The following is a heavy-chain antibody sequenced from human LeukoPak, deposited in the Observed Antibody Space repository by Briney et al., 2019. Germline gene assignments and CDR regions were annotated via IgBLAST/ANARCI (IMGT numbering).Heavy chain of an antibody. Sequence: GGSLRLSCAASGFTFSSYWMHWVRQAPGKGLVWVSRISADGSNTDYADSVKGRFTVSRDNAKNALYLQMNSLRAEDTAVYYCARVLGGQATSSSSWDVWGKGTTVTVSS. CDR1: GFTFSSYW. CDR3: ARVLGGQATSSSSWDV. J-gene: IGHJ6*04. D-gene: IGHD6-6*01. V-gene: IGHV3-74*01. CDR2: ISADGSNT.